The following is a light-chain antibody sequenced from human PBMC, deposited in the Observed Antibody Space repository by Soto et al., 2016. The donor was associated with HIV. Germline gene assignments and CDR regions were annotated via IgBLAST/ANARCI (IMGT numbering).Light chain of an antibody. J-gene: IGKJ1*01. V-gene: IGKV2-30*01. CDR1: QSLVNSDGDTY. Sequence: DVVMTQSPLSLPVTLGQPASISCRSSQSLVNSDGDTYLNWFQQRPGQSPRRLIYKVSNRDSGVPDRFSGSGSGTDFTLKISRVEAEDVGLYFCLQGTHWPWTFGQGTKVEIK. CDR3: LQGTHWPWT. CDR2: KVS.